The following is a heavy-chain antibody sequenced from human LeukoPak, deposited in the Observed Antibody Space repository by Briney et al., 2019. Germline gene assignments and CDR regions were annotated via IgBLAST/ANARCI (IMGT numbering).Heavy chain of an antibody. CDR1: GYTFTSYD. J-gene: IGHJ4*02. V-gene: IGHV1-8*01. D-gene: IGHD2-15*01. CDR2: MNPNSGNT. CDR3: ARDGNCSGGSCSLDY. Sequence: GASVKVSCKASGYTFTSYDINWVRQATGQGLEWMGWMNPNSGNTGYAQKFQGRVTMTRDTSINSAYMELRRLRSDDTAVYCCARDGNCSGGSCSLDYWGQGTLVTVSS.